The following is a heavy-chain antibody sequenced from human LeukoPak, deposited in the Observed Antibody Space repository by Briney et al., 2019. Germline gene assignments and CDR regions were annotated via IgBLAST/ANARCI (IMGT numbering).Heavy chain of an antibody. CDR2: INHSGST. V-gene: IGHV4-34*01. CDR1: GGSFSGYY. J-gene: IGHJ5*02. D-gene: IGHD3-9*01. CDR3: ARAVLRYFDWLLAYNWFDP. Sequence: SETLSLTCAVYGGSFSGYYWSWIRQPPGQGLEWIGEINHSGSTNYNPSLKSRVTISVDTSKNQFSLKLSSVTAADTAVYYCARAVLRYFDWLLAYNWFDPWGQGTLVTVSS.